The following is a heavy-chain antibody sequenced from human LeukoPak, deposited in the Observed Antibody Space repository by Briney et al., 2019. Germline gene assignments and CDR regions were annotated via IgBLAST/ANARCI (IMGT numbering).Heavy chain of an antibody. V-gene: IGHV3-23*01. Sequence: PGGSLRLSCAASGFTFSSYAMSWVRQAPGKGLEWVSAISGSGGSTYYADSVKGRFTISRDNAKNSLYLQMNSLRAEDTAVYYCARDSDYGDYEGTGYWGQGTLVTVSS. D-gene: IGHD4-17*01. CDR3: ARDSDYGDYEGTGY. CDR2: ISGSGGST. J-gene: IGHJ4*02. CDR1: GFTFSSYA.